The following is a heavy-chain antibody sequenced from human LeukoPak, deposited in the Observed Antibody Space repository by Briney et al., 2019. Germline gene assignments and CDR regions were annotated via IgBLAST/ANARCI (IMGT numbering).Heavy chain of an antibody. V-gene: IGHV1-18*01. D-gene: IGHD1-26*01. CDR3: ARFEDHEWELPYYFDY. CDR2: ISAYNGNT. Sequence: ASVKVSCKASGYTFTSYGISWVRHAPGQGLERKGWISAYNGNTNYAQKLQGRVTMTTDTSTSTAYMELRSLRSDDTAVYYCARFEDHEWELPYYFDYWGQGTLVTVSS. CDR1: GYTFTSYG. J-gene: IGHJ4*02.